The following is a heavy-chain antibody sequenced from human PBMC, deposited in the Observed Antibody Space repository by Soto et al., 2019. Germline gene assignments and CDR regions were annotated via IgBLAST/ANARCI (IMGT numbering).Heavy chain of an antibody. CDR3: ARGGGVGVAGSAAFDM. CDR2: INPATGAA. V-gene: IGHV1-2*02. J-gene: IGHJ3*02. Sequence: QLHLVQSGAVVKKPGASVTFSCSASGYPVTAYYMHWVRQAPGRGLEWMGGINPATGAAKYTQTFQGRVTMTRETSTSTVFMELSGLTSEDPAVFYCARGGGVGVAGSAAFDMWGQGTLVTVSS. D-gene: IGHD3-3*01. CDR1: GYPVTAYY.